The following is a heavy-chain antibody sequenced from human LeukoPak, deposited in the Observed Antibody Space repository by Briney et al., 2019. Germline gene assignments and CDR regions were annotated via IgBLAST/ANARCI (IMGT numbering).Heavy chain of an antibody. CDR1: GFTFSSYA. CDR2: ISSNGGST. CDR3: VKSSSWYVNWFDP. V-gene: IGHV3-64D*06. J-gene: IGHJ5*02. D-gene: IGHD6-13*01. Sequence: GGSLRLSSSASGFTFSSYAMHWVRQAPGKGLEYVSAISSNGGSTYYADSVKGRFTISRDNSKNTLYLQMSSLRAEDTAVYYCVKSSSWYVNWFDPWGQGTLVTVSS.